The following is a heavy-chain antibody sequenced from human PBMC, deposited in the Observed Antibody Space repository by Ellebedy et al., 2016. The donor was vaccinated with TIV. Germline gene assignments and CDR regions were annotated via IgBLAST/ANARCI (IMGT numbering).Heavy chain of an antibody. Sequence: GESLKISCTGSGYNFTSYWINWVRQMPGKGLEWMGRIDPSDSYTSYSPSFQGQVTISADKSSSTAYLQWSSLKASDTAMYYCATHYGGGGHDGFDIWGQGTTVIVSS. V-gene: IGHV5-10-1*04. CDR3: ATHYGGGGHDGFDI. D-gene: IGHD4-23*01. CDR2: IDPSDSYT. CDR1: GYNFTSYW. J-gene: IGHJ3*02.